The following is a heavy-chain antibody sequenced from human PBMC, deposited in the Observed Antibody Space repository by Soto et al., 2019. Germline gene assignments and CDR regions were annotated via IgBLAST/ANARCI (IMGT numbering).Heavy chain of an antibody. CDR2: INAGNGNT. V-gene: IGHV1-3*01. D-gene: IGHD2-15*01. Sequence: GASVKVSCKASGYTFTSYAMHWVRQAPGQRLEWMGWINAGNGNTKYSQKFQGRVTITRDTSASTAYMELSSLRSEDTAVYYCARGGISRGSCYFDYRGTRTLVTVSS. J-gene: IGHJ4*02. CDR1: GYTFTSYA. CDR3: ARGGISRGSCYFDY.